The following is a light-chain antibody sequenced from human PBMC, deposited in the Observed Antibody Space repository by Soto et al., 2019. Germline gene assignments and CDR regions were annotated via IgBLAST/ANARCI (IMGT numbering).Light chain of an antibody. J-gene: IGKJ4*01. Sequence: EVVLTQSPASLSLSPGERDTLSCGASQIVSSNYLAWYQQKPGLAPRLLIYDASTRATGVPDRFRGSGSGTDFTLTINRLEPEDSAVYYCQQYGDSPRGTFGGGTKVEIK. CDR2: DAS. CDR3: QQYGDSPRGT. CDR1: QIVSSNY. V-gene: IGKV3D-20*01.